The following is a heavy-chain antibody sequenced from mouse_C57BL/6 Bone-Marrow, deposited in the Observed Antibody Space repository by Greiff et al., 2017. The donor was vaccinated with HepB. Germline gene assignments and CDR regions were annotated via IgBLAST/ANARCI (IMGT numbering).Heavy chain of an antibody. J-gene: IGHJ4*01. CDR2: IDPENGDT. Sequence: EVQLQQSGAELVRPGASVKLSCTASGFNIKDDYMHWVKQRPEQGLEWIGWIDPENGDTEYASKFQGKATITADTSSNTAYMQLSSLTSEDSAVYYCARYLPYAMDYWGQGTSVTVSS. V-gene: IGHV14-4*01. CDR3: ARYLPYAMDY. CDR1: GFNIKDDY. D-gene: IGHD5-1-1*01.